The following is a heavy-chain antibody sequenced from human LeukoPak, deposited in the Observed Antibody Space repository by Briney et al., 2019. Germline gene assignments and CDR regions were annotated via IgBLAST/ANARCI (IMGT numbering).Heavy chain of an antibody. J-gene: IGHJ4*02. CDR3: ARVRRGGVMVTFDY. D-gene: IGHD5-18*01. CDR2: INNDESSI. CDR1: GFTFSSYW. Sequence: HPGGSPRLSCAASGFTFSSYWMHWVRQAPGKGLVWVSRINNDESSISYADSVKGRFTISRDNAKNTLYLQMNSLRAEDTAVYYCARVRRGGVMVTFDYWGQGTLVTVSS. V-gene: IGHV3-74*01.